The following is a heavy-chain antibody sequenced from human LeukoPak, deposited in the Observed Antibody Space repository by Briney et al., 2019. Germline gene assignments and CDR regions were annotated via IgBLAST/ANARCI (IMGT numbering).Heavy chain of an antibody. CDR2: INHSGST. CDR1: GGSISGYY. CDR3: ARGRNSSGWYIGY. D-gene: IGHD6-19*01. J-gene: IGHJ4*02. V-gene: IGHV4-34*01. Sequence: PSETLSLTCTVSGGSISGYYWSWIRQPPGKGLEWIGEINHSGSTNYNPSLKSRVTISVDTSKNQFSLKLSSVTAADTAVYYCARGRNSSGWYIGYWGQGTLVTVSS.